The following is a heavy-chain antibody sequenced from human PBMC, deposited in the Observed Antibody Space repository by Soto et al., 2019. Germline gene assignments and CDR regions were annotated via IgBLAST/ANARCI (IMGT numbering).Heavy chain of an antibody. Sequence: QVQLQQWGAGLLKPSETLSLTCAVYGGSFSGYYWSWIRQPPGKGLEWIGEINHSGSTNYNPSLKRRVTLSVDTSKTQFPLKLSSVTAADTAVYYCARVPPHYGGNPPFDYWGQGTLVTVSS. CDR3: ARVPPHYGGNPPFDY. V-gene: IGHV4-34*01. CDR1: GGSFSGYY. J-gene: IGHJ4*02. D-gene: IGHD4-17*01. CDR2: INHSGST.